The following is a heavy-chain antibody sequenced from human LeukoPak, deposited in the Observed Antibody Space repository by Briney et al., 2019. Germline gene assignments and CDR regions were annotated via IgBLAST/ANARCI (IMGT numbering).Heavy chain of an antibody. Sequence: SVKVSCKASGYTFTSYGISWVRQAPGQGLEWMGGIIPIFGTANYAQKFQGRVTITADESTSTAYMELSSLRSEDTAVYYCARGSYFYGSGSFMGSDYWGQGTLVTVSS. CDR3: ARGSYFYGSGSFMGSDY. V-gene: IGHV1-69*13. CDR2: IIPIFGTA. D-gene: IGHD3-10*01. CDR1: GYTFTSYG. J-gene: IGHJ4*02.